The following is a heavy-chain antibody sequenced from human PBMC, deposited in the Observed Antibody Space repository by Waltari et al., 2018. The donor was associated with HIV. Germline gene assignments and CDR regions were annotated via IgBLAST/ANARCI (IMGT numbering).Heavy chain of an antibody. D-gene: IGHD3-9*01. CDR2: ISWNGGNT. CDR3: AKASRSTFDGYGMDV. J-gene: IGHJ6*02. V-gene: IGHV3-43D*04. CDR1: GFPFDAYA. Sequence: EVQLVESGGVVVQPGGSLQLSCAASGFPFDAYAMHWVRQAPGKGLEWVSLISWNGGNTLYADSVKGRFTISRDNSKNSLYLQMNSLRAEDTALYYCAKASRSTFDGYGMDVWGQGTTVTVSS.